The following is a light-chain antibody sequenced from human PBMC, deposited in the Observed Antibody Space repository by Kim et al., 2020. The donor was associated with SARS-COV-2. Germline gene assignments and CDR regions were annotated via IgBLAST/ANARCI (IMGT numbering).Light chain of an antibody. Sequence: SYELTQPPSVSVAPGKTASITCGGNNIGSKSVHWYRQKPGQAPVLVIYHDSDRPSGIPERFSGSNSGNTATLTISRVEAGDEADYYCHVWDSSSDHPVFGGGTKVTVL. V-gene: IGLV3-21*04. J-gene: IGLJ3*02. CDR2: HDS. CDR1: NIGSKS. CDR3: HVWDSSSDHPV.